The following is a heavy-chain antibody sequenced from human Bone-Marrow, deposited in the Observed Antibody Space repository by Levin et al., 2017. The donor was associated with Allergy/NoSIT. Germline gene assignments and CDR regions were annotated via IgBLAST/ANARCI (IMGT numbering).Heavy chain of an antibody. CDR3: ARADIPNYDLLTSHITVNPFDY. CDR1: SESLSGYY. Sequence: ESLKISCGVDSESLSGYYWTWIRQPPGKGLEWIGEINHRGSTNYNPSLKSRVTISVDTSKNQFSLSLGSVTAADTAVYYCARADIPNYDLLTSHITVNPFDYWGQGTLVTVSS. J-gene: IGHJ4*02. CDR2: INHRGST. D-gene: IGHD3-9*01. V-gene: IGHV4-34*01.